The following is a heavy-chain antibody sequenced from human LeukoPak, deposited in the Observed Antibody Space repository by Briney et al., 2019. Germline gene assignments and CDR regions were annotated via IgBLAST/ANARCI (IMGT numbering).Heavy chain of an antibody. CDR1: GFKFETYN. D-gene: IGHD2-21*01. CDR2: IRSYSSYI. CDR3: ARYSEVYYYVDV. Sequence: GGSLRLSCAASGFKFETYNFNWVRQAPGKGLEWVATIRSYSSYIHYGDSVKGRFTISRDDAKKSLYLQMNSLRAEDTAVYFCARYSEVYYYVDVWGTGTTVTVSS. V-gene: IGHV3-21*01. J-gene: IGHJ6*03.